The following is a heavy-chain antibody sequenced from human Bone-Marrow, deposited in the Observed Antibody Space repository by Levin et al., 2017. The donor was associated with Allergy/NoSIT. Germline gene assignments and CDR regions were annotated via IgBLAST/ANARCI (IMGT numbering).Heavy chain of an antibody. D-gene: IGHD3-22*01. CDR3: ARDLDGSGSLDH. Sequence: GESLKISCAASGFLFSAYAMHWVRQAPGKGLEWVALIIDDGSNTFYPDSVTARFTISRDNFKNTLYLQMNSLRTDDTAIYYCARDLDGSGSLDHWGQGTLVTVSS. CDR1: GFLFSAYA. J-gene: IGHJ4*02. CDR2: IIDDGSNT. V-gene: IGHV3-30-3*01.